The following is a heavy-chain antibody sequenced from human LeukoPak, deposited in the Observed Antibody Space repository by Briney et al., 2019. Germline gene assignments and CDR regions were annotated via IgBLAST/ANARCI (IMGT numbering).Heavy chain of an antibody. CDR1: GFTFYDYA. V-gene: IGHV3-23*01. Sequence: GGSLRLSCSASGFTFYDYAMTWVRQASGKGLEWVATISGGSGGSTYYADSVKGRFTISRDNSKNTLYLQMNSLRAEDTAVYYCAKWELNYYFWRPKGWFDPWGQGTLVTVSS. D-gene: IGHD3-3*01. CDR2: ISGGSGGST. J-gene: IGHJ5*02. CDR3: AKWELNYYFWRPKGWFDP.